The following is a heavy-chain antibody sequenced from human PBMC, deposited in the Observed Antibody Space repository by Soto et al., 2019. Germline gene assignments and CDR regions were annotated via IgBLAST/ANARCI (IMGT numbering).Heavy chain of an antibody. J-gene: IGHJ5*02. CDR3: VRGGGGGLFDP. CDR1: GFTFGDSY. Sequence: GGSLRLSCAGSGFTFGDSYMSWIRQAPGKGLEWLSYISPGSRYPAYADSVKGRFTISRDNAKRPLYLQMMSLTAEDTAIYYCVRGGGGGLFDPWGQGTMVTVSS. CDR2: ISPGSRYP. D-gene: IGHD2-15*01. V-gene: IGHV3-11*06.